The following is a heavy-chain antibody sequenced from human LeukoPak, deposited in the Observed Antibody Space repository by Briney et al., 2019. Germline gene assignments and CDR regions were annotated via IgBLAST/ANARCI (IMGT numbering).Heavy chain of an antibody. CDR1: GGSFSGYY. CDR3: ARHVLRFLEWLPALNWFDP. V-gene: IGHV4-34*01. J-gene: IGHJ5*02. D-gene: IGHD3-3*01. Sequence: KASETLSLTCAVYGGSFSGYYWSWIRQPPGKGLEWIGEINHSGSTNCNPSLKSRVTISVDTSKNQFSLKLSSVTAADTAVYYCARHVLRFLEWLPALNWFDPWGQGTLVTVSS. CDR2: INHSGST.